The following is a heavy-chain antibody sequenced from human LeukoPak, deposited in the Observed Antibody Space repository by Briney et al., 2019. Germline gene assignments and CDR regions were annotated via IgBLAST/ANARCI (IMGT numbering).Heavy chain of an antibody. CDR3: ARPPGPYCGGDCYDFDY. CDR1: GYTFTGYY. Sequence: ASVSVSCKASGYTFTGYYMHWVRQAPGQGLEWMGWINPNSGGTNYAQKFQGRVTMTRDTSISTAYMELSRLRSDDTAVYYCARPPGPYCGGDCYDFDYWGQGTLVTVSS. CDR2: INPNSGGT. D-gene: IGHD2-21*02. J-gene: IGHJ4*02. V-gene: IGHV1-2*02.